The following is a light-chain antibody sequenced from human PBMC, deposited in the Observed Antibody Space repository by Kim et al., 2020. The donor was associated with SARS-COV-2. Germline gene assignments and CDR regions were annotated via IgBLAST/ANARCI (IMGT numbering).Light chain of an antibody. CDR3: AAWDDSLSGWV. J-gene: IGLJ3*02. CDR2: RNY. Sequence: QSVLTQPPSASGTPGQRVTVTCSGNSSNIGPNYVYWYQHFPGTAPKLLIFRNYQRPSGVPDRFSGSKYGTSASLAIIGLRSEDEADYHCAAWDDSLSGWVLGGGTKVTVL. V-gene: IGLV1-47*01. CDR1: SSNIGPNY.